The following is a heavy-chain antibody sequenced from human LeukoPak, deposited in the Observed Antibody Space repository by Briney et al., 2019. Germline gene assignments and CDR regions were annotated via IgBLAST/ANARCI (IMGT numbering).Heavy chain of an antibody. D-gene: IGHD3-22*01. CDR3: ARGKYSDSSG. V-gene: IGHV1-2*02. J-gene: IGHJ4*02. CDR1: GYTFTGYF. Sequence: ASVKVSCKASGYTFTGYFMHWVRQAPGQGLEWMGWINPNIGATKYARKFQGRVTMTRDTSISTAYMELSRLRSDDTAIYYCARGKYSDSSGWGQGTLVTVSS. CDR2: INPNIGAT.